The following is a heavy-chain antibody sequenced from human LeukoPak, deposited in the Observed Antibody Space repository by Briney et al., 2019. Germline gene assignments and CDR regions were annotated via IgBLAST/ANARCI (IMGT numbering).Heavy chain of an antibody. V-gene: IGHV3-30-3*01. Sequence: PGGSLRLSCAASGFTFSSYAMHWVRQAPGEGLEWVAVILYDGSNKYYADSVKGRFTISRDNSKNTLYLQMNSLRAEDTAVYYCARGSIAVARTAFDYWGQGTLVTVSS. CDR2: ILYDGSNK. J-gene: IGHJ4*02. D-gene: IGHD6-19*01. CDR3: ARGSIAVARTAFDY. CDR1: GFTFSSYA.